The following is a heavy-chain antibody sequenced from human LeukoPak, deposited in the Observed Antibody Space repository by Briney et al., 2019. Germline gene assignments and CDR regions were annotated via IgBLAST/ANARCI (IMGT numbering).Heavy chain of an antibody. V-gene: IGHV4-4*07. D-gene: IGHD6-19*01. Sequence: SETLSLTCTVSGGSISSYYWSWIRQPAGKGLEWIGRIYTSGSTNYNPSLKSRVTMSVDTSKNQYSLKLSSVTAADTAVYYCARTRMAGTGGWFDPWGQGTLVTASS. CDR2: IYTSGST. J-gene: IGHJ5*02. CDR1: GGSISSYY. CDR3: ARTRMAGTGGWFDP.